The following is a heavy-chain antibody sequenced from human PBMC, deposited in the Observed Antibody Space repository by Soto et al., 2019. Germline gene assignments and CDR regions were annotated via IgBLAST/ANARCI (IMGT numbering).Heavy chain of an antibody. CDR2: INQDGSVR. Sequence: EVQLVESGGGLVQPGGSLRLSCAVLGFTFSNYWISWVRQAPGKGLEWVANINQDGSVRYYVDSVKGRFSMYRDNANNSLYLEMGSLRAEDTAVYYCARDQRCSGGACPFEYWGQGTLATVSS. J-gene: IGHJ4*02. D-gene: IGHD2-15*01. CDR3: ARDQRCSGGACPFEY. V-gene: IGHV3-7*01. CDR1: GFTFSNYW.